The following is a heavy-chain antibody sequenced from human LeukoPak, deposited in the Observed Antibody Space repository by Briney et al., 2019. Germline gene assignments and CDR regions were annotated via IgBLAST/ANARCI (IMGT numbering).Heavy chain of an antibody. CDR1: GFTVSSNY. J-gene: IGHJ6*02. Sequence: GGSLRLSCAASGFTVSSNYMSWVRQAPGKGLEWVSVIYSGGSTYYADSVKGRITISRHNSKNTLYLQMNSLRAEDTVVYYCARVLRHCSGGSCYSPYGMDVWGQGTTVTVSS. CDR2: IYSGGST. V-gene: IGHV3-53*04. CDR3: ARVLRHCSGGSCYSPYGMDV. D-gene: IGHD2-15*01.